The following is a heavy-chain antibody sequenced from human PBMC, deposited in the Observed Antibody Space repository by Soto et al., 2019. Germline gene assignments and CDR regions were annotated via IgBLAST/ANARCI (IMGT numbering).Heavy chain of an antibody. CDR2: LNSDGTYA. J-gene: IGHJ4*02. D-gene: IGHD4-17*01. CDR1: GFNFSVYW. CDR3: ARGGAYGDYRSDF. Sequence: GGSLRLSCAASGFNFSVYWMHWVRQAPGKGLVWVSRLNSDGTYASSADSVKGRLTISRDNAKNTPYLQLNSLRAEDTAVYYCARGGAYGDYRSDFWGQGTLVTVSS. V-gene: IGHV3-74*01.